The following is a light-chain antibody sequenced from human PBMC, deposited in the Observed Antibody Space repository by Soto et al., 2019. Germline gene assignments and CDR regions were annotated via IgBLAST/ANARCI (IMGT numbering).Light chain of an antibody. CDR2: DAS. CDR1: QSISTW. CDR3: QQYKTYFRT. V-gene: IGKV1-5*01. J-gene: IGKJ1*01. Sequence: GDRVTITCRASQSISTWLAWYQQTPGKAPKLLIYDASSVESGVPSRFSGSGSGAEFTLTISSLQPDDFATYYCQQYKTYFRTFGQGTKVDI.